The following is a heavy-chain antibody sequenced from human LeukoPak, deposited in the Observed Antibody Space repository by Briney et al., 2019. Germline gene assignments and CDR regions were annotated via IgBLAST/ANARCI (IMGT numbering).Heavy chain of an antibody. D-gene: IGHD2-2*01. CDR2: INHSGST. CDR3: ARGGRYCSSTSCKIPFDY. Sequence: PSETLSLTCAVYGGSFSGYYWSWIRQPPGKGLEWIGEINHSGSTNYNPSLKSRVTISVDTSKNQFSLKLNSVTAADTAVYYCARGGRYCSSTSCKIPFDYWGQGTLVTVSS. V-gene: IGHV4-34*01. CDR1: GGSFSGYY. J-gene: IGHJ4*02.